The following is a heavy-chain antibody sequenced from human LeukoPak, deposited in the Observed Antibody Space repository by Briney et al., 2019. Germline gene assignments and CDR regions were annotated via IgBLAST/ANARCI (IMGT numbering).Heavy chain of an antibody. D-gene: IGHD6-25*01. CDR1: GFTFSSYS. CDR2: IDSSSSSI. V-gene: IGHV3-48*01. CDR3: AREAAPDY. Sequence: GGSLRLSCAASGFTFSSYSMNWVRQAPGKGLECVSYIDSSSSSIYYADSVKGRFTISRENSKYTLLLQMNSLRVEDTAVYYCAREAAPDYWGQGTLVTVSS. J-gene: IGHJ4*02.